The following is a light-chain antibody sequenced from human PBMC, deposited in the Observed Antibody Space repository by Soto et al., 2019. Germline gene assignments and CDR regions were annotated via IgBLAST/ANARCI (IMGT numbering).Light chain of an antibody. CDR3: QQSYRVPRT. CDR1: QHIATS. J-gene: IGKJ1*01. Sequence: DIQMTQSPSLLSASIGDRVTITCRASQHIATSLSWFQHKVGKAPTLLIYGASALQSGVPSRFSGSGSGTHFTLTISCLQPEDFATYYCQQSYRVPRTFGQGTRVDLK. CDR2: GAS. V-gene: IGKV1-39*01.